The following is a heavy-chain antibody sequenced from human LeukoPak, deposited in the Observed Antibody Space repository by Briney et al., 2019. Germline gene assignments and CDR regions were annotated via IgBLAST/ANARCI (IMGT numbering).Heavy chain of an antibody. D-gene: IGHD2-21*01. CDR1: GFTFSSYA. V-gene: IGHV3-23*01. J-gene: IGHJ4*02. Sequence: GGSLRLSCAASGFTFSSYAMSWVRQAPGKGLEWVSAISGSGGSTYYADSVKGRFTISRDNSKNTLYLQMSSLRAEDTAVYYCAKIAEAVSSNYYFDYWGQGTLVTVSS. CDR3: AKIAEAVSSNYYFDY. CDR2: ISGSGGST.